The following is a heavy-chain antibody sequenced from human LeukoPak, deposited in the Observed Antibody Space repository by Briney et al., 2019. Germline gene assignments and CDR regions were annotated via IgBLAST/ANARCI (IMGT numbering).Heavy chain of an antibody. J-gene: IGHJ4*02. V-gene: IGHV1-69*13. CDR3: ARDLLGTTGARAFDY. CDR2: IIPIFGTA. CDR1: GGTFSSYA. Sequence: ASVKVSCKAPGGTFSSYAISWVRQAPGQGLEWMGGIIPIFGTANYAQKFQGRVTITADESTSTAYMELSSLRSEDTAVYYCARDLLGTTGARAFDYWGQGTLVTVSS. D-gene: IGHD1-1*01.